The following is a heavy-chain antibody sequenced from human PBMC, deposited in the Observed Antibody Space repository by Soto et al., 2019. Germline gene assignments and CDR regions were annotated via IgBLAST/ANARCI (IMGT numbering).Heavy chain of an antibody. J-gene: IGHJ4*02. Sequence: GASVKVSCKASGYTFTSYYMHWVRQAPGQGLEWMGIINPSGGSTSYAQKFQGRVTMTRDTSTTTVYMELSSLTSEDTAVYYCAREDRSNVFEYWGQGTPVTVSS. CDR1: GYTFTSYY. CDR3: AREDRSNVFEY. V-gene: IGHV1-46*01. CDR2: INPSGGST. D-gene: IGHD2-15*01.